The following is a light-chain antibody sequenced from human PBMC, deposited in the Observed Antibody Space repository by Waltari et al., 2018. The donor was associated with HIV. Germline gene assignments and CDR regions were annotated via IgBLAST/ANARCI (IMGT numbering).Light chain of an antibody. CDR1: QSISSN. J-gene: IGKJ1*01. V-gene: IGKV3-15*01. CDR2: GAS. Sequence: EIVMPQSPATLSVSPGETATLSCRASQSISSNLAWYQQTPGQAPRLLIYGASTRATGVPARFSGSGSGTEFTLTISSLQSEDFAVYYCQQYNTWPPAFGQGTKVEIK. CDR3: QQYNTWPPA.